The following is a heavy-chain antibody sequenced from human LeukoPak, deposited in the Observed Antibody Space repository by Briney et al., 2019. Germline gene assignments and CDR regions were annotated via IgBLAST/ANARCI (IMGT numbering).Heavy chain of an antibody. V-gene: IGHV1-69*13. J-gene: IGHJ4*02. Sequence: SVKVSCKASGGTFSSYAISWVRQAPGQGLEWMGGIIPIFGTANYAQKFQGRVTITADESTSTAYMELSSLRSEDTAVYYCASSVVGAPSYFDYWGQGTLVTVSS. D-gene: IGHD1-26*01. CDR2: IIPIFGTA. CDR3: ASSVVGAPSYFDY. CDR1: GGTFSSYA.